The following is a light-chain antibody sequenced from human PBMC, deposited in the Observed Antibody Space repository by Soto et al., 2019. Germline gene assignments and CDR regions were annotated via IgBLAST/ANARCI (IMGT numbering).Light chain of an antibody. Sequence: EIVLTQSPATLSSSPGERATLSCRASQSVRNYLAWYQQKPGQAPGLLIYEASNRATGIPARFSGSGSGTDFTLTISSLEPEDFAVYYCQQCFNWPLTFGGGTKVEIK. V-gene: IGKV3-11*01. J-gene: IGKJ4*01. CDR2: EAS. CDR3: QQCFNWPLT. CDR1: QSVRNY.